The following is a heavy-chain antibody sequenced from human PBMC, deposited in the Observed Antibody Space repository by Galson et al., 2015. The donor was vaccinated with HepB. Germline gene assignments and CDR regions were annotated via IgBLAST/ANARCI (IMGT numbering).Heavy chain of an antibody. CDR1: GYTFTNYY. Sequence: SVKVSCKASGYTFTNYYIHWVRQAPGQGLEWMAIIDPRGGSTTFAQKFQGRVTMTRDTPTSTVHMELSSLRSEDTAVYYCARGGIYYESRGSLYNWFDPWGQGTLVPVSS. J-gene: IGHJ5*02. V-gene: IGHV1-46*01. CDR2: IDPRGGST. D-gene: IGHD3-22*01. CDR3: ARGGIYYESRGSLYNWFDP.